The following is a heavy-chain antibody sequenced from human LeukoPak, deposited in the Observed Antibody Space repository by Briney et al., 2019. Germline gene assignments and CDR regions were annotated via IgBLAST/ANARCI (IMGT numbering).Heavy chain of an antibody. J-gene: IGHJ3*02. CDR3: ARAGAVAGGKNAFDI. CDR2: INHSGST. CDR1: GGSFSGYY. Sequence: SETLSLTCAVYGGSFSGYYWSWIRQPPGKGLEWIGEINHSGSTNYNPSLKSRVTISVDTSKNQFSLKLSSVTAADTAVYYCARAGAVAGGKNAFDIWGRGTMVTVSS. D-gene: IGHD6-19*01. V-gene: IGHV4-34*01.